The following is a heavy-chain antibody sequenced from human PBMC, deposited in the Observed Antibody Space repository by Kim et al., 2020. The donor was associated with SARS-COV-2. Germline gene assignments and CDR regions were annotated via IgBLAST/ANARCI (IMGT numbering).Heavy chain of an antibody. V-gene: IGHV3-30-3*01. Sequence: GGSLRLSCAASGFTFSSYAMHWVRQAPGKGLEWVAVISYDGSNKYYADSVKGRFTISRDNSKNTLYLQMNSLRAEDTAVYYCARARRPESSWYGAYYYGMDVWGQGTTVTVS. CDR2: ISYDGSNK. J-gene: IGHJ6*02. CDR1: GFTFSSYA. CDR3: ARARRPESSWYGAYYYGMDV. D-gene: IGHD6-13*01.